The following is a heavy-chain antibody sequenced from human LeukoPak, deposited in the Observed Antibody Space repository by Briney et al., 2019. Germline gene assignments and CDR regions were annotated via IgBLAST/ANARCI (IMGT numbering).Heavy chain of an antibody. CDR1: GYTFTSYD. V-gene: IGHV1-8*01. J-gene: IGHJ4*02. Sequence: ASVKVSCKASGYTFTSYDINWVRQATGQGLEWMGWMNPNSGNTGYAQKFQGRVTMTRNTSISTAYMELSSLRAEDTAVYYCAKRPVTLITGFFDYWGQGTLVTVSS. D-gene: IGHD1-14*01. CDR2: MNPNSGNT. CDR3: AKRPVTLITGFFDY.